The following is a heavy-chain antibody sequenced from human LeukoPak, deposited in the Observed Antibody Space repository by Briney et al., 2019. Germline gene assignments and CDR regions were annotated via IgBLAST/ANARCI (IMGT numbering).Heavy chain of an antibody. CDR1: GGSFSGYY. D-gene: IGHD3-9*01. V-gene: IGHV4-34*01. J-gene: IGHJ4*02. Sequence: PSETLSLTCAVYGGSFSGYYWSWIRQPPGKGLEWIGEINHSGSTNYNPSLKSRVTISVDTSKNQFSLKLSSVTAADTAVYYCARGLYDILTGHNKDYFDYWGQGTLVTVSS. CDR2: INHSGST. CDR3: ARGLYDILTGHNKDYFDY.